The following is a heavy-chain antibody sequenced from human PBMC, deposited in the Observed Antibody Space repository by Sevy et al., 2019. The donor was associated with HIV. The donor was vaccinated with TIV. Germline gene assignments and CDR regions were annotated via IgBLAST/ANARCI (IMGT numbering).Heavy chain of an antibody. Sequence: GGSLRLSCVASGFTFSNYAMHWVRQAPGKGMEWVAIIWSDGAYQYHGDSVKGRFTISRDNSENTLYLQMNNVRVEDTAVYYCARGGYYYDNAAYYALDSWGQGTLVTVSS. CDR3: ARGGYYYDNAAYYALDS. CDR1: GFTFSNYA. V-gene: IGHV3-33*08. CDR2: IWSDGAYQ. J-gene: IGHJ4*02. D-gene: IGHD3-22*01.